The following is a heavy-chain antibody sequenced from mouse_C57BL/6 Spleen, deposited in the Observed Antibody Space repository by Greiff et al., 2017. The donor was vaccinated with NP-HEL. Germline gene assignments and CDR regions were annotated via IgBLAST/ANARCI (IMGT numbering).Heavy chain of an antibody. D-gene: IGHD1-1*01. J-gene: IGHJ3*01. CDR3: ARLLLFAY. CDR2: IYPRSGNT. CDR1: GYTFTSYG. V-gene: IGHV1-81*01. Sequence: QVQLKQSGAELARPGASVKLSCKASGYTFTSYGISWVKQRTGQGLEWIGEIYPRSGNTYYNEKFKGKATLTADKSSSTAYMELRSLTSEDSAVYSCARLLLFAYWGQGTLVTVSA.